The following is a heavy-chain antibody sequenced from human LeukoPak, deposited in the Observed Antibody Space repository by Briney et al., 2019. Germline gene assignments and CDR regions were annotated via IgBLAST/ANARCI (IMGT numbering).Heavy chain of an antibody. CDR2: IYWDDDK. D-gene: IGHD4-17*01. CDR1: GFSLSTSGVG. Sequence: VSGPTLVNPTQTLTLTYTFSGFSLSTSGVGVGWIRQPPGKALEWLALIYWDDDKRYSPSLKSRLTITKDTSKNQVVLTMTNMDPVDTATYYCAHAYNTVRIGPPFDYWGQGTLVTVSS. J-gene: IGHJ4*02. V-gene: IGHV2-5*02. CDR3: AHAYNTVRIGPPFDY.